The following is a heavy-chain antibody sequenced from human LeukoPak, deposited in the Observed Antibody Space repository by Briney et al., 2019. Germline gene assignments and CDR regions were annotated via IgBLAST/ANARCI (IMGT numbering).Heavy chain of an antibody. Sequence: GGSLRLSCAASGFTFSSYWMTWVRQAPGKGLEWVANIKPDGNEHNYVDSVKGRFTISRDNAKNSLYLQVDSLRAEDTAVYYCASIYGDYWGQGTLVTVSS. CDR1: GFTFSSYW. CDR3: ASIYGDY. D-gene: IGHD2-2*02. CDR2: IKPDGNEH. V-gene: IGHV3-7*05. J-gene: IGHJ4*02.